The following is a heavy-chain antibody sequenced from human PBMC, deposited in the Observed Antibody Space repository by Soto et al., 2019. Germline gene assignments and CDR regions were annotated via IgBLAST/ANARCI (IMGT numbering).Heavy chain of an antibody. Sequence: QVQLVQSGTEVKKPGASVKVSCKASGYTFTNYGISWVRQAPGQGLEWMGWISGYNGDTDYAQKVQGRVTMTTHTSTSTVSMELRSLSSADTAVYYCAREGIRPYYYYGMDVWGQGTTVTVSS. J-gene: IGHJ6*02. CDR3: AREGIRPYYYYGMDV. D-gene: IGHD3-10*01. V-gene: IGHV1-18*01. CDR2: ISGYNGDT. CDR1: GYTFTNYG.